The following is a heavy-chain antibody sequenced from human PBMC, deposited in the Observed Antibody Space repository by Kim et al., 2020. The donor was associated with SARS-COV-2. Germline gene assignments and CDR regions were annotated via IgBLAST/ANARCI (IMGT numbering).Heavy chain of an antibody. J-gene: IGHJ4*01. CDR3: AKLYGPRHSSSYFDY. CDR1: GFTFSDYG. CDR2: ISYDGLHT. Sequence: GGSLRLSCAASGFTFSDYGMHWGRQAPGKGLEWVAVISYDGLHTFYADSVKGRFTISRDNSKTTLYLEMNSLRAEDTAVYFCAKLYGPRHSSSYFDYWG. V-gene: IGHV3-30*18. D-gene: IGHD3-10*01.